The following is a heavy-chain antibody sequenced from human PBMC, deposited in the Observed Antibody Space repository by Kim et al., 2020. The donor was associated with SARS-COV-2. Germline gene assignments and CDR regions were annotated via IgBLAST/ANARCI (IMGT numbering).Heavy chain of an antibody. CDR1: GFTFSLYA. J-gene: IGHJ6*02. CDR2: ISGNGGST. CDR3: ARDRRGFNPYYGMDV. V-gene: IGHV3-23*01. D-gene: IGHD3-10*01. Sequence: GGSLRLSCAASGFTFSLYAMSWVRQAPGKGLEWVSAISGNGGSTYYADSVKGRFTISRDTSKNTLYLHMNSLRAEDTAVYYCARDRRGFNPYYGMDVWGQGPTVTVSS.